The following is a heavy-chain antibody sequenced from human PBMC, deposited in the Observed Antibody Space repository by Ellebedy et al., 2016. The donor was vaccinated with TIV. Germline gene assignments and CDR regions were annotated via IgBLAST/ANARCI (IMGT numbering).Heavy chain of an antibody. CDR3: ARLGSPETYSYYMDV. CDR2: IYHSGST. D-gene: IGHD1-26*01. J-gene: IGHJ6*03. V-gene: IGHV4-30-2*01. CDR1: GGSISSGGYS. Sequence: SETLSLTXAVSGGSISSGGYSWSWIRQPPGKGLEWIGYIYHSGSTYYNPSLKSRVTISVDRSKNQFSLKLSSVTAADTAVYYCARLGSPETYSYYMDVWGKGTTVTVSS.